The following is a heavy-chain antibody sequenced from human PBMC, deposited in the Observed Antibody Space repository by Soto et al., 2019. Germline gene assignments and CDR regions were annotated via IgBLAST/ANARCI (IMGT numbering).Heavy chain of an antibody. Sequence: QVQLVQSGAEVKKPGSSVKVSCKASGGTFSSYAISWVRQAPGQGLEWMGGIIPIFGTANYAQKFQGRVTINADESTSTAYMELSSLRYEDTAVYYCAREYCGGDCRTYFDYWGQGTLVTVSS. CDR2: IIPIFGTA. V-gene: IGHV1-69*01. CDR3: AREYCGGDCRTYFDY. CDR1: GGTFSSYA. D-gene: IGHD2-21*02. J-gene: IGHJ4*02.